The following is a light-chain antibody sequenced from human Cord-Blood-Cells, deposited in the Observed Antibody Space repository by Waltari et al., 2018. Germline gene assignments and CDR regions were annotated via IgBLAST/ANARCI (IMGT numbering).Light chain of an antibody. CDR1: TSDAGGYNY. CDR3: CSYAGSYTV. V-gene: IGLV2-11*01. CDR2: DVS. J-gene: IGLJ2*01. Sequence: QSALTQPRSVSGSPAQSVTIPCTGTTSDAGGYNYLSWYQQHPGKAPKLMFYDVSKRPSGVPDRFSGSKSGNTASLTSSGLQAEDEADYYCCSYAGSYTVFGGGTKLTVL.